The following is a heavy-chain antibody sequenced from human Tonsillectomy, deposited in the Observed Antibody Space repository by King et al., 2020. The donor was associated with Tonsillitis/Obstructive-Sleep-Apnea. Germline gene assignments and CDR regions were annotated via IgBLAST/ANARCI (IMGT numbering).Heavy chain of an antibody. CDR1: GFSLSTNAVD. J-gene: IGHJ4*02. CDR2: MYWDDDN. Sequence: ITLKESGPTLVKPTQTLTLTCTFSGFSLSTNAVDVGWIRRPPGKALEWLALMYWDDDNRYSPSLKSRLTITKDTSKNQVVLTMTNMDPVDTATYYCARRDYGDHYFDYWGQGTLVTVSS. V-gene: IGHV2-5*02. CDR3: ARRDYGDHYFDY. D-gene: IGHD4-17*01.